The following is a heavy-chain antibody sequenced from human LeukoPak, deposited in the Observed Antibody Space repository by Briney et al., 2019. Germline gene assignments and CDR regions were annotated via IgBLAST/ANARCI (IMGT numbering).Heavy chain of an antibody. CDR2: ISSNGGST. V-gene: IGHV3-64*01. CDR1: GFTFSSYA. D-gene: IGHD1-26*01. CDR3: AREGNSGSYLYFDY. Sequence: GGSLRLSCAASGFTFSSYAMHWVRQAPGKGLEYVSAISSNGGSTYYANSVKGRFTISRDNSKNTLYPQMGSLRAEDMAVYYCAREGNSGSYLYFDYWGQGTLVTVSS. J-gene: IGHJ4*02.